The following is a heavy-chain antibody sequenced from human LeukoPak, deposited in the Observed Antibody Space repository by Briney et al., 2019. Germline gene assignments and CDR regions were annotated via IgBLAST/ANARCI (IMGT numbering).Heavy chain of an antibody. V-gene: IGHV3-53*01. CDR3: AKGRSMMVVVMAFDI. CDR2: IYSSGDT. Sequence: GGSLRLSCAASGFTVSSSYMSWVRQAPGKGLEWVSIIYSSGDTYHADSVKGRFAISRDNSKNTLYLQMNSLRAEDTAVYYCAKGRSMMVVVMAFDIWGQGTMVTVSS. D-gene: IGHD3-22*01. CDR1: GFTVSSSY. J-gene: IGHJ3*02.